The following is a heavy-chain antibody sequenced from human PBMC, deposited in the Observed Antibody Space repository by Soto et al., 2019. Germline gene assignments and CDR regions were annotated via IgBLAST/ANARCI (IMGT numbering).Heavy chain of an antibody. CDR1: GGSFSGYY. CDR3: ARGPLAVY. CDR2: INHSGST. Sequence: SDTLSLTCAVYGGSFSGYYWSWIRQPPGKGLEWIGEINHSGSTNYNPSLKSRVTISVDTSKNQFSLKLSSVTAADTAVYYCARGPLAVYWGQGTLVTVSS. J-gene: IGHJ4*02. V-gene: IGHV4-34*01.